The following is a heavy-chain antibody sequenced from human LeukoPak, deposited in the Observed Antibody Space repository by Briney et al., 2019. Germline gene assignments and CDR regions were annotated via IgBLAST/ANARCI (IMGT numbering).Heavy chain of an antibody. CDR1: GYSISSTYY. CDR3: ARSLLWFGELSHDY. V-gene: IGHV4-38-2*02. Sequence: KSSETLSLTCTVSGYSISSTYYWGWIRQPPGKGLEWVGSVFHSGNTYYNPSLKSRVTISVDTSKNQFSLKLSSVTAADTAVYYCARSLLWFGELSHDYWGQGTLVTVSS. CDR2: VFHSGNT. D-gene: IGHD3-10*01. J-gene: IGHJ4*02.